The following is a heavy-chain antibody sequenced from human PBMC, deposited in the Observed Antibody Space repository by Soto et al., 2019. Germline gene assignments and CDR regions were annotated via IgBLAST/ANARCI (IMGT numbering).Heavy chain of an antibody. CDR2: IRSKANNYAT. Sequence: EVQLVESGGGLVQPGGSLKLSCAASGFTFSGSAMHWVRQASGKGLEWVGRIRSKANNYATVYAASVKGRFTISRDDSXXTXHXXMNSLKTEYTAVYYCARHALQYCGGDCYLLPYFDLWGRGTLVTVSS. CDR3: ARHALQYCGGDCYLLPYFDL. V-gene: IGHV3-73*02. D-gene: IGHD2-21*02. J-gene: IGHJ2*01. CDR1: GFTFSGSA.